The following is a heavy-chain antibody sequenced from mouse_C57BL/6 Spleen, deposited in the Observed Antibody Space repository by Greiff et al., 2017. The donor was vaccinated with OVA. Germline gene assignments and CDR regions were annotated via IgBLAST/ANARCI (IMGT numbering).Heavy chain of an antibody. CDR3: TREVYYYGSSRWYFDV. CDR1: GYTFTSYW. D-gene: IGHD1-1*01. Sequence: EVQVVESGTVLARPGASVKMSCKTSGYTFTSYWMHWVKQRPGQGLEWIGAIYPGNSDTSYNQKFKGKAKLTAVTSASTAYMELSSLTNEDSAVYYCTREVYYYGSSRWYFDVWGTGTTVTVSS. V-gene: IGHV1-5*01. J-gene: IGHJ1*03. CDR2: IYPGNSDT.